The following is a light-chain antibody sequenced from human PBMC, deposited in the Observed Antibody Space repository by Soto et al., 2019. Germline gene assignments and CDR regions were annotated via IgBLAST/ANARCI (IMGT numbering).Light chain of an antibody. J-gene: IGLJ2*01. Sequence: QSALTQPASVSGSPGQSITISCTGTSSDVGSYNLVSWYQQHPGKAPKLMIYEGSKRPSGVSNRFSGSKSGNTDSLTISGIKAEDEADYYCCSYAGSSTLVFGGGTKLTVL. CDR1: SSDVGSYNL. CDR2: EGS. V-gene: IGLV2-23*01. CDR3: CSYAGSSTLV.